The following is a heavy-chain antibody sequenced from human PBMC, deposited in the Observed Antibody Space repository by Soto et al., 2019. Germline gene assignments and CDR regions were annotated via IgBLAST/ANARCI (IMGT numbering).Heavy chain of an antibody. CDR3: AGAATQKQGTYYYYYYMDV. J-gene: IGHJ6*03. CDR2: IYYSGST. V-gene: IGHV4-59*01. Sequence: SETLSLTCTVSGGSISSYYWSWIRQPPGKGLEWIGYIYYSGSTNYNPSLKSRVTISVDTSKNQFSLKLSSVTAADTAVYYCAGAATQKQGTYYYYYYMDVWGKGTTVTVSS. CDR1: GGSISSYY.